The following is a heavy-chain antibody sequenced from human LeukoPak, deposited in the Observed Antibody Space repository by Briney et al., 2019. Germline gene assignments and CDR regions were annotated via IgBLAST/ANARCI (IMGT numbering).Heavy chain of an antibody. J-gene: IGHJ4*02. CDR3: ARTHAGDSSSWYGY. CDR1: GFSFSSYS. D-gene: IGHD6-13*01. V-gene: IGHV3-21*01. Sequence: GGSLRLSCAASGFSFSSYSMNWVRQAPGEGLEWVSSISSSSSYIYYADSVKGRFTISSDNANNPLYLQMNSLRAEDTAVYYCARTHAGDSSSWYGYWGQGTLVTVSS. CDR2: ISSSSSYI.